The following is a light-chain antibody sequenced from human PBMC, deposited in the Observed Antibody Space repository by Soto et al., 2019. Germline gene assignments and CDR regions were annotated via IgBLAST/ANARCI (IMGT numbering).Light chain of an antibody. CDR1: QSVRTD. V-gene: IGKV3-11*01. J-gene: IGKJ1*01. Sequence: EIVLTQSPATLSLSPGERATLSCRASQSVRTDLAWYQQKPCQAPRLLIYDSANRATGIPARFSGSGSGTDFTLTISSREPEDFAVYYCQLRNNWPLLTFGQGTKVEIK. CDR2: DSA. CDR3: QLRNNWPLLT.